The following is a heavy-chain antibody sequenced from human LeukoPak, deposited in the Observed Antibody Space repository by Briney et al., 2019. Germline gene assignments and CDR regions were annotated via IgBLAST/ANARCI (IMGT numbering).Heavy chain of an antibody. CDR1: GFTFSSYA. Sequence: PGGSLRLSCAASGFTFSSYAMSWVRKAPGKGLEWVSAISGSGGSTYYADSVKGRFTISRDNSKNTLYLKMNSLRAEDAAVYYCARTDYGDYVFHFDYWGQGTLVTVPS. J-gene: IGHJ4*02. CDR3: ARTDYGDYVFHFDY. CDR2: ISGSGGST. D-gene: IGHD4-17*01. V-gene: IGHV3-23*01.